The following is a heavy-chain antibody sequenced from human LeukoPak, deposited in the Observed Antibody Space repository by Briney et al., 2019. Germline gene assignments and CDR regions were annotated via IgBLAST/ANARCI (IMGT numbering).Heavy chain of an antibody. V-gene: IGHV3-7*01. CDR1: GFVVSGNY. CDR3: ARGGYSFDY. D-gene: IGHD5-12*01. CDR2: LHADGSEY. J-gene: IGHJ4*02. Sequence: GGSLRLSCAASGFVVSGNYMSWVRQAPGKGLEWVARLHADGSEYSYVGSVKGRFTISGDNAKNSLYLQMNSLRVDDTAVYYCARGGYSFDYLGQRTLVTVSS.